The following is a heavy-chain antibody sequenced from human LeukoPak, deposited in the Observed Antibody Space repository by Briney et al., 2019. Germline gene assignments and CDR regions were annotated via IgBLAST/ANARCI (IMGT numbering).Heavy chain of an antibody. D-gene: IGHD3-16*01. CDR1: GGSISSSSYY. Sequence: SETLSLTCTVSGGSISSSSYYWGWIRQPPGKGLEWIGSIYYSGSTDYNPSLMSRVTISVDMSKNQFSLKLTSVTAADTAVYYCARGGWPSYYFDYWGQGTLVTVSS. J-gene: IGHJ4*02. CDR2: IYYSGST. CDR3: ARGGWPSYYFDY. V-gene: IGHV4-39*07.